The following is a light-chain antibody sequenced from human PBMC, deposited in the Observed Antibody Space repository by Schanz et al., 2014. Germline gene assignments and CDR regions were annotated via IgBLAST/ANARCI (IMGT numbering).Light chain of an antibody. Sequence: SALTQPRSVSGSPGQSVTISCTGTSNDIGDYNYVSWYQQHPGKAPKVMIYDVNKRPSGVPDRFSGSKSGNTASLTISGLQAEDEAHYYCCSYAGSYTWVFGGGTKLTVL. V-gene: IGLV2-11*01. CDR2: DVN. J-gene: IGLJ3*02. CDR1: SNDIGDYNY. CDR3: CSYAGSYTWV.